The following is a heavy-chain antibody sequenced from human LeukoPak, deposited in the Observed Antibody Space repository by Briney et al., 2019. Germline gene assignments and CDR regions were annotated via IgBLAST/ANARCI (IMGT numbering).Heavy chain of an antibody. V-gene: IGHV1-18*01. CDR1: GYTFTSYG. CDR2: ISAYNGNT. D-gene: IGHD2-15*01. Sequence: ASVKVSCKASGYTFTSYGISWVRQAPGQGLEWMGCISAYNGNTNYAQKLQGRVTMTTDKSTSTAYMELSSLRSEDTAVYYCARTMLLVVVAATDWYFDLWGRGTLVTVSS. J-gene: IGHJ2*01. CDR3: ARTMLLVVVAATDWYFDL.